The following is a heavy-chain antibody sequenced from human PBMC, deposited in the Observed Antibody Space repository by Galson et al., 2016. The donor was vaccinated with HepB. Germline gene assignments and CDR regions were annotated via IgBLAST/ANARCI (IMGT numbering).Heavy chain of an antibody. V-gene: IGHV1-46*01. J-gene: IGHJ5*02. CDR1: GYTFTTYY. CDR3: ARLAGGLDP. D-gene: IGHD3-10*01. Sequence: SVKVSCKASGYTFTTYYTHWVRQAPGQGLEWVGRITPSFGRTNYGQKVQDRVTITADTSTNTVYMELSSLKSEDTAVYFCARLAGGLDPWGQGTLVTVSP. CDR2: ITPSFGRT.